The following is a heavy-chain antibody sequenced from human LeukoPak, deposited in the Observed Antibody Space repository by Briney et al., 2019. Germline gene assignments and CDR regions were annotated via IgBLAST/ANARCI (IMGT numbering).Heavy chain of an antibody. V-gene: IGHV5-51*01. J-gene: IGHJ4*02. D-gene: IGHD3-3*01. Sequence: KVSCKASGYTFTSYAMHWVRQMPGKGLEWMGIIYPGDSNSRYIVSFQGQVTISADQSISTAYLEWSSLKASDTAMYYCARDIGYYDFWSGYNTRLTKPEYYFDYWGQGTLVTVSS. CDR3: ARDIGYYDFWSGYNTRLTKPEYYFDY. CDR1: GYTFTSYA. CDR2: IYPGDSNS.